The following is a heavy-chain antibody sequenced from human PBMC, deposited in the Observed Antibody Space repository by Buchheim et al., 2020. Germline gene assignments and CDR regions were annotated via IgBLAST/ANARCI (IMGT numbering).Heavy chain of an antibody. D-gene: IGHD5-18*01. Sequence: QVQLQQWGAGLLKPSETLSLTCAVYGGSFSGYYWSWIRQPPGKGLEWIGEINHSGSTNYNPSLKSRVTISVDTSKNQFSMKLGSVTAADTAVYYWARIKGYSLYGMDVWGQGTT. CDR3: ARIKGYSLYGMDV. J-gene: IGHJ6*02. CDR1: GGSFSGYY. V-gene: IGHV4-34*01. CDR2: INHSGST.